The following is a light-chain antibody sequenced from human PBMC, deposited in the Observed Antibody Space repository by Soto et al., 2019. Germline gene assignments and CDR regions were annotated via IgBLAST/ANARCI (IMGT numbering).Light chain of an antibody. CDR2: EVN. CDR1: GSDVGSYNL. Sequence: SVLTRPASVSGLAGDSITIYSSGTGSDVGSYNLVSWYQQLPGNAPKVIICEVNKRPSGVSYRFSGSKSGNTASLTTSGLQTEDEADHYCCSYAGTVAYVFGTGTKVTVL. V-gene: IGLV2-23*02. CDR3: CSYAGTVAYV. J-gene: IGLJ1*01.